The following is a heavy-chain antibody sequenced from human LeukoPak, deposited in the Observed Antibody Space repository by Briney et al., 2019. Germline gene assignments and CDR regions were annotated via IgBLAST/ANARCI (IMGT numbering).Heavy chain of an antibody. CDR2: ISGSGGST. CDR1: GFTFSSYA. Sequence: GGSLRLSCAAYGFTFSSYAMSWVRQAPGKGLEWVSAISGSGGSTYYADPVKGRFTISRDNAKNSLYLQMNSLRAEDTALYHCAREGTYYDFWSGYSNPAYFDYWGQGTLVTVSS. V-gene: IGHV3-23*01. D-gene: IGHD3-3*01. J-gene: IGHJ4*02. CDR3: AREGTYYDFWSGYSNPAYFDY.